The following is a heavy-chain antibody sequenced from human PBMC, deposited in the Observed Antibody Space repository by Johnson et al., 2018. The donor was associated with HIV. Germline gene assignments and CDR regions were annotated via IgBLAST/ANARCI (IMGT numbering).Heavy chain of an antibody. Sequence: VQLVESGGGVVQPGRSLRLSCAASGFTFSSYAMSWVRQAPGKGLEWVSAISGTAGDTYYPGSVKGRFTISRDNSKNTLFLQMNSLRAEDTAVYYCAKHSSSWYDDAFDIWGQGTMVTVSS. CDR2: ISGTAGDT. CDR1: GFTFSSYA. CDR3: AKHSSSWYDDAFDI. V-gene: IGHV3-23*04. J-gene: IGHJ3*02. D-gene: IGHD6-13*01.